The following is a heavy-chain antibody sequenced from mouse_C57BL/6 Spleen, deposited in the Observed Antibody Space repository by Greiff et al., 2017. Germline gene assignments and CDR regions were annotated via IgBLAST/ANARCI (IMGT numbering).Heavy chain of an antibody. Sequence: QVQLQQSGPELVKPGASVKISCKASGYAFSSSWMNWVKQRPGKGLEWIGRIYPGDGDTNYNGKFKGKATLTADKSSSTAYMQLSSLTSEDSAVYFCARKRDWDNDFDYWGQGTTLTVSP. D-gene: IGHD4-1*01. CDR2: IYPGDGDT. J-gene: IGHJ2*01. CDR1: GYAFSSSW. V-gene: IGHV1-82*01. CDR3: ARKRDWDNDFDY.